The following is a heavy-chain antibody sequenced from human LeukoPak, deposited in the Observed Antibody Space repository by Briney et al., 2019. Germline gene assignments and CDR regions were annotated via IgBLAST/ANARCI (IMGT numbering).Heavy chain of an antibody. CDR2: IILIFGTA. Sequence: SVKVSCKASGGTFSSYAISWVRQAPGQGLEWMGGIILIFGTANYAQKFQGRVTITTDESTSTAYMELSSLRSEDTAVYYCASGGPAVNYYYMDVWGKGTTVTVSS. V-gene: IGHV1-69*05. J-gene: IGHJ6*03. CDR1: GGTFSSYA. D-gene: IGHD2-2*01. CDR3: ASGGPAVNYYYMDV.